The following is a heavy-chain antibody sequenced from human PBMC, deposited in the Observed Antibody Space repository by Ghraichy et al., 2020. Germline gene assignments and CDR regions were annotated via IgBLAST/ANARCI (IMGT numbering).Heavy chain of an antibody. CDR1: GFTFSSYA. J-gene: IGHJ4*02. Sequence: GGSLRLSCAASGFTFSSYAMSWVRQAPGKGLEWVSAISGSGGSTYYADSVKGRFTISRDNSENTLYLQMNSLRAEDTAVYYCAKARYYYDSSGYYYYDYWGQGTLVTVSS. CDR3: AKARYYYDSSGYYYYDY. D-gene: IGHD3-22*01. V-gene: IGHV3-23*01. CDR2: ISGSGGST.